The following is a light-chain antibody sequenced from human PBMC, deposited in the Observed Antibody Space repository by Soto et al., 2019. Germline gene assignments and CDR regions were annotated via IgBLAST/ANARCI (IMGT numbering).Light chain of an antibody. CDR3: QQYNSYPAT. CDR1: QSIDSW. J-gene: IGKJ1*01. V-gene: IGKV1-5*03. CDR2: KAS. Sequence: DIPVTQSPSTLSSSVGDRVTTTCRASQSIDSWLAWYQQKPGKVPKLLIYKASRLESGVPSRFSGSGYGTEFTLTISSLQADDLATYYCQQYNSYPATFGQGTKVDIK.